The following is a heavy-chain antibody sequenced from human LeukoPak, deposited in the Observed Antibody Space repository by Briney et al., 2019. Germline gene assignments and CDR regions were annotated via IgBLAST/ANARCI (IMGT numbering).Heavy chain of an antibody. J-gene: IGHJ4*02. V-gene: IGHV3-21*01. CDR1: GFTFSSYS. Sequence: PGGSLRLSCAASGFTFSSYSMNWVRQAPGKGLEWVSSISSSSSYIYYADSVKGRFTISRDNAKNSLYLQMNSLGAEDTAVYYCARGYSSSPLGDYWGQGTLVTVSS. CDR2: ISSSSSYI. CDR3: ARGYSSSPLGDY. D-gene: IGHD6-6*01.